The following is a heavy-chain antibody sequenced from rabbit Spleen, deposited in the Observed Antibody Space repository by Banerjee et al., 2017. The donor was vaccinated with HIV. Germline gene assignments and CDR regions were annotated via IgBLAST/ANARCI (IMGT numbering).Heavy chain of an antibody. Sequence: QERLVESGGGLVKPEGSLKLSCKASGFDLSSYGVSWVRQAPGKGLEWIGYIDPLFGTTYYANWVNGRFTISSHNAQNTLYLQLNSLTAADTATYFCVRGASENGYYSLWGPGTLVTVS. V-gene: IGHV1S47*01. CDR1: GFDLSSYG. D-gene: IGHD1-1*01. J-gene: IGHJ6*01. CDR2: IDPLFGTT. CDR3: VRGASENGYYSL.